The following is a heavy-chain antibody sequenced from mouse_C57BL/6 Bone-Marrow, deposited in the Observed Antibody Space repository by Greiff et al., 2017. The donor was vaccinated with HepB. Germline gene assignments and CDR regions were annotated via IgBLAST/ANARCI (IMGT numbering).Heavy chain of an antibody. D-gene: IGHD2-4*01. V-gene: IGHV7-1*01. J-gene: IGHJ3*01. CDR2: SRNKANDYTT. CDR3: ARDAGYDYDTWFAY. Sequence: EVNLVESGGGLVQSGRSLRLSCATSGFTFSDFYMEWVRQAPGKGLEWIAASRNKANDYTTEYSASVKGRFIVSRDTSQSILYLQMNALRAEDTAIYYCARDAGYDYDTWFAYWGQGTLVTVSA. CDR1: GFTFSDFY.